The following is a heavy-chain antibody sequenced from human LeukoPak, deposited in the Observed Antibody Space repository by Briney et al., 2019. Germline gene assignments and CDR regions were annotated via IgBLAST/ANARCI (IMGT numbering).Heavy chain of an antibody. J-gene: IGHJ6*02. Sequence: SETLSLTCAVYGGSFSDYFWGWIRQPPGKGLEWIGEINHSGRTYYNPSLKSRITISVDTSKNQFSLNLSSVTAADTAVYYCARDVVVVPAAIHYGMDVWGQGTTVTVSS. CDR3: ARDVVVVPAAIHYGMDV. D-gene: IGHD2-2*01. V-gene: IGHV4-34*01. CDR1: GGSFSDYF. CDR2: INHSGRT.